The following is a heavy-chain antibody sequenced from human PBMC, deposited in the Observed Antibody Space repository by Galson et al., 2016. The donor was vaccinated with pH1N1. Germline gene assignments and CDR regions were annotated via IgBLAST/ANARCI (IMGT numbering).Heavy chain of an antibody. CDR2: SDPSGGGT. CDR1: GYTFTTSY. Sequence: SVKVSCKASGYTFTTSYIHWVRQAPGEGLEWMGVSDPSGGGTTYAQKFQARVTMTRDTSTSTVYLDLSRLKSEDTSVCYCTRDLGRRREFWGQGTLVTVSS. V-gene: IGHV1-46*01. CDR3: TRDLGRRREF. D-gene: IGHD1-26*01. J-gene: IGHJ4*02.